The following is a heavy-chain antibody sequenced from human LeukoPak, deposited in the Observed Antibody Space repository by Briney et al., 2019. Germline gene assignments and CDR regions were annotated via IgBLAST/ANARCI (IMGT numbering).Heavy chain of an antibody. Sequence: PGGSLRLSCTASGFTFSSYAMIWVRQAPGKGLQWVSAISYDGGATYVADSVKGRFTISGDNSQNTLYLQMNSLRAEDTALYYCAKLLGSSATGYWGQGTLVTVSS. CDR1: GFTFSSYA. J-gene: IGHJ4*02. V-gene: IGHV3-23*01. CDR3: AKLLGSSATGY. CDR2: ISYDGGAT. D-gene: IGHD2-15*01.